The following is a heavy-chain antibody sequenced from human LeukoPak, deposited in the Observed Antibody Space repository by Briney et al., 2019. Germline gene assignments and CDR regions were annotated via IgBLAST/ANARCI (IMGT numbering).Heavy chain of an antibody. V-gene: IGHV3-23*01. CDR3: ARSGPYYFDY. CDR1: GFTFSSFG. Sequence: GGSLRLSCAASGFTFSSFGMGWVRQASGESLEWVSTFGISGSTYFADSVKGRFTISRDTSKNTLYLQMDSLRAEDTAVYYCARSGPYYFDYWGQGTLVTVSS. D-gene: IGHD3-10*01. J-gene: IGHJ4*02. CDR2: FGISGST.